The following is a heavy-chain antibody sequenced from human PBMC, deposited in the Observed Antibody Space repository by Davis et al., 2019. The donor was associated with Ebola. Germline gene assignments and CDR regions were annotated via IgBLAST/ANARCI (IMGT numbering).Heavy chain of an antibody. D-gene: IGHD2-15*01. CDR1: GYTFTSYG. CDR3: ARDLAYCSGGSCYGTNWFDP. Sequence: AASVKVSCKASGYTFTSYGISWVRQAPVQGLEWMGWISAHNGNTNYAQKLQGIVTMTTDTSTSTAYMELRSLRSDDTAVYYCARDLAYCSGGSCYGTNWFDPWGQGTLVTVSS. V-gene: IGHV1-18*01. J-gene: IGHJ5*02. CDR2: ISAHNGNT.